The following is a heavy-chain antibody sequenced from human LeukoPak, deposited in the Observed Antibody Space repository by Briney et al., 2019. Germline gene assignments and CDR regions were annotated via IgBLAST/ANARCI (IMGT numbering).Heavy chain of an antibody. CDR3: ARDEGETAMVDY. V-gene: IGHV1-18*01. J-gene: IGHJ4*02. Sequence: ASVKVSCKASGYTFTSYGINWVRQAPGQGLEWMGWISAYNGNTIYAQKLQGRVTMTTDTSTSTAYMELRSLRYGDTAVYYCARDEGETAMVDYWGQGTLVTVSS. CDR1: GYTFTSYG. CDR2: ISAYNGNT. D-gene: IGHD5-18*01.